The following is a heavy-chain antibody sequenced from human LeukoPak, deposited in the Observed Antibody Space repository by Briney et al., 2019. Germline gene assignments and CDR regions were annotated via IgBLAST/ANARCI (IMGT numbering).Heavy chain of an antibody. V-gene: IGHV4-61*01. CDR2: IYYNGDT. Sequence: SETLSLTCTVSGGSVSNSLYYWSWIRQSPGKGLEWIGYIYYNGDTNYNPSLKSRVIISIDTSSNQFSLRLNSMTAADTAVYYCARVPRAASWRSYDYWGQGSLVTVSS. CDR3: ARVPRAASWRSYDY. CDR1: GGSVSNSLYY. D-gene: IGHD5-18*01. J-gene: IGHJ4*02.